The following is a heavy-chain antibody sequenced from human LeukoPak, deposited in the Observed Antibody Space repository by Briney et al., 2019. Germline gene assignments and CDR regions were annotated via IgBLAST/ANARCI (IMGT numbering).Heavy chain of an antibody. D-gene: IGHD4-11*01. Sequence: SETLSLTCAVYGGSFSGYYWSWIRQPPGKGLEWIGEINHSGSTNYNPSLKSRVTISVDTSKNQFSLKLSSVTAADTAVYYCARVERWASSNYVYWGQGTLVTVSS. J-gene: IGHJ4*02. V-gene: IGHV4-34*01. CDR1: GGSFSGYY. CDR2: INHSGST. CDR3: ARVERWASSNYVY.